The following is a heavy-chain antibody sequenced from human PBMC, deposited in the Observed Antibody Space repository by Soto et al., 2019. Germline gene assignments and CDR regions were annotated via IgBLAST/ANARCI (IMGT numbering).Heavy chain of an antibody. J-gene: IGHJ4*02. Sequence: GGSLRLSCAASGFTFSSYGMHWVRQAPGKGLEWVAVISYDGSNKYYADSVKGRFTISRDNSKNTLYLQMNSLRAEDTAVYYCAKEAKARGSYYARAPDYWGQGTLVTVSS. D-gene: IGHD1-26*01. CDR1: GFTFSSYG. CDR3: AKEAKARGSYYARAPDY. V-gene: IGHV3-30*18. CDR2: ISYDGSNK.